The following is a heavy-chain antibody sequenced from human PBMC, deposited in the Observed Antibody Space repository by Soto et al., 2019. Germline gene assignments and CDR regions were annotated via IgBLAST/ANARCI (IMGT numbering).Heavy chain of an antibody. V-gene: IGHV3-15*01. CDR3: TRWTTDY. J-gene: IGHJ4*02. CDR2: IKRTTDGGAT. D-gene: IGHD1-1*01. CDR1: GVTFDDAW. Sequence: EVQLVESGGGLVKPGESLRLSCVVSGVTFDDAWMNWFRQAPGKGLEWVGRIKRTTDGGATDYAAPVQGRFTVSRDDSKNTLYLQMNSLKTEDTAVYYCTRWTTDYWGQGALVTVSS.